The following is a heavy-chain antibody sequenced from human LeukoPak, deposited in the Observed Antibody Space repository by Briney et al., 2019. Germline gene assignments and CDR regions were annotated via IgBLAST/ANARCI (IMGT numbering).Heavy chain of an antibody. V-gene: IGHV1-18*01. Sequence: ASVKISCKSSGYTFTSYGVSWLRQAPGQGLEWMGWISGYSGDTKYSKTFQDRITITADAASNTAYMDLRSLRSDDTAVYYCARILITFGGLMFGSFDYGGQGSLVIVSA. CDR1: GYTFTSYG. CDR3: ARILITFGGLMFGSFDY. D-gene: IGHD3-16*01. J-gene: IGHJ4*02. CDR2: ISGYSGDT.